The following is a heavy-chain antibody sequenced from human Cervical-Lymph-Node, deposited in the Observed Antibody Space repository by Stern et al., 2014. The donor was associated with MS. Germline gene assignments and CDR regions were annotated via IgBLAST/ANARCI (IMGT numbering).Heavy chain of an antibody. V-gene: IGHV1-8*01. CDR1: GYTFTSYD. CDR2: MNPNSGNT. Sequence: QVQLVQSGAEVKKPGASVKVSCKASGYTFTSYDINWVRQATGQGLEWMGWMNPNSGNTGYAQKFQGRVTMTRNTSISTAYMELSSLRSEDTAVYYCASSSTIDFWSGYYLNAFDIWGQGTMVTVSS. J-gene: IGHJ3*02. CDR3: ASSSTIDFWSGYYLNAFDI. D-gene: IGHD3-3*01.